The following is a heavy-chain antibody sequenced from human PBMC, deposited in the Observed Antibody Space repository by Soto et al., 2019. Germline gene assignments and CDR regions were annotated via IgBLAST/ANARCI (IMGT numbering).Heavy chain of an antibody. Sequence: SETLSLTCTVSGGSISSYYWSWIRQPPGKGLEWIGYIYYSGSTNYNPSLKSRVTISVDTSKNQFSLKLSSVTAADTAVYYCARMGGSYGMDVWGQGTTVTVSS. D-gene: IGHD1-26*01. CDR2: IYYSGST. CDR3: ARMGGSYGMDV. J-gene: IGHJ6*02. CDR1: GGSISSYY. V-gene: IGHV4-59*01.